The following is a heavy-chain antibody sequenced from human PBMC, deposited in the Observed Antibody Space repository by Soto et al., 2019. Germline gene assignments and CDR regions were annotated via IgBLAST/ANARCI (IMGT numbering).Heavy chain of an antibody. CDR1: GGTFSSYT. D-gene: IGHD2-2*01. Sequence: SVKVSCKASGGTFSSYTISWVRQAPGQGLELIGRIIPILGIANYAQKFRGRVTITADKSTSTAYMELSSLRSEDTAVYYCASSVYCSSTSCLELDAFDIWGQGTMVT. V-gene: IGHV1-69*02. J-gene: IGHJ3*02. CDR2: IIPILGIA. CDR3: ASSVYCSSTSCLELDAFDI.